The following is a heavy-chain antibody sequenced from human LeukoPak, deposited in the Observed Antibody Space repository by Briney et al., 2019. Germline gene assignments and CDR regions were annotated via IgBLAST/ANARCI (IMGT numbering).Heavy chain of an antibody. Sequence: PGGSLRLSCAASGFTFSSYAMHWVRQAPGKGLEYVSAIGSNGGSTYYANSVKGRFTIYRDNSKNTLYLQMGSLRAEDTALYYCARAPGSSWPYYYYYYMDVWGKGTTVTVSS. D-gene: IGHD6-13*01. CDR2: IGSNGGST. CDR3: ARAPGSSWPYYYYYYMDV. CDR1: GFTFSSYA. J-gene: IGHJ6*03. V-gene: IGHV3-64*01.